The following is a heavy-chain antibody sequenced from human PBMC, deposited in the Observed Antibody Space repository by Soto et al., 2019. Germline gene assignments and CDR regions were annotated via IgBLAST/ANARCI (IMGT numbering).Heavy chain of an antibody. V-gene: IGHV3-33*01. Sequence: PGGSLRLSSAASGFTFSSYGVHWVRQAPGKGLEWVAVIWYDGSNKYYAESVKGRFTISRDNSKNTLYLQMNSLRAEDTAVYYCARDPKYDFWSGYPALGYYYYGMDVWGQGTTVTVSS. CDR1: GFTFSSYG. CDR3: ARDPKYDFWSGYPALGYYYYGMDV. J-gene: IGHJ6*02. CDR2: IWYDGSNK. D-gene: IGHD3-3*01.